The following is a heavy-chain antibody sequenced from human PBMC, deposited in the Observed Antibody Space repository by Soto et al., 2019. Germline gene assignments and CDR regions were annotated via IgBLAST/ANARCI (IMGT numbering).Heavy chain of an antibody. J-gene: IGHJ3*02. Sequence: QVQLVQSGAEVKKPGASVKVSCKASGYTFTSYGISWVRQAPGQGLEWMGWISAYNGNTNYVQKLQGRVTMTTDTSTSTAYMELRSLRSDDTAVYYCARTGGDIVVVDFLDAFDIWGQGTMVTVSS. D-gene: IGHD2-15*01. V-gene: IGHV1-18*01. CDR2: ISAYNGNT. CDR3: ARTGGDIVVVDFLDAFDI. CDR1: GYTFTSYG.